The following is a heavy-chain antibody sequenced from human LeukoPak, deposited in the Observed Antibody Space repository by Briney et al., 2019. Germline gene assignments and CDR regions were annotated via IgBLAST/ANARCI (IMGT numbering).Heavy chain of an antibody. D-gene: IGHD6-19*01. CDR3: ARSSQWLSVYGMDV. CDR2: IWYDGSDK. V-gene: IGHV3-33*01. J-gene: IGHJ6*02. CDR1: GFTFSSYG. Sequence: PGGPLRLSCAASGFTFSSYGMHWVRQAPGKGLEWVADIWYDGSDKDYADSVKGRFTISRDNSKKTLYLQMNSLRAEDTAVYYCARSSQWLSVYGMDVWGQGTTVTVSS.